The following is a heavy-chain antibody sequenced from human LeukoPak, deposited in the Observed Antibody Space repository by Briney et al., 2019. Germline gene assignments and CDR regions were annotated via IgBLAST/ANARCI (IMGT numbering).Heavy chain of an antibody. J-gene: IGHJ4*02. CDR2: INEDGAEI. Sequence: GGSLRLSCAASGFNFRIYRMNWVRQAPGKGLEWVAYINEDGAEIYYVDSVKGRFTISRDNAKKSVYLQMNSLRAEDTAVYYCAKDKSGAQEYGFFDYWGQGTLVTVSS. D-gene: IGHD2/OR15-2a*01. CDR3: AKDKSGAQEYGFFDY. V-gene: IGHV3-7*01. CDR1: GFNFRIYR.